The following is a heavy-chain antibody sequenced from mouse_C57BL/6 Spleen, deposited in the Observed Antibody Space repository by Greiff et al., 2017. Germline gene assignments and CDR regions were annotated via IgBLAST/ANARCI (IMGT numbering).Heavy chain of an antibody. CDR1: GFNIKDYY. V-gene: IGHV14-1*01. J-gene: IGHJ4*01. Sequence: EVKLMESGAELVRPGASVKLSCTASGFNIKDYYMHWVKQRPEQGLEWIGRIDPEDGDTEYAPKFQGKATMTADTSSNTAYLQLSSLTSEDTAVYYCTCYYSNYHYYAMDYWGQGTSVTVSS. CDR3: TCYYSNYHYYAMDY. D-gene: IGHD2-5*01. CDR2: IDPEDGDT.